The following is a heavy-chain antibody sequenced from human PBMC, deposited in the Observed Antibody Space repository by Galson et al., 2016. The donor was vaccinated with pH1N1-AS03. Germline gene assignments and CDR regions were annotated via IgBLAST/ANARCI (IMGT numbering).Heavy chain of an antibody. CDR3: ARDGGYSSGWIDF. J-gene: IGHJ4*02. Sequence: SLRLSCAASGFTFSTYTMNWVRQAPGKGLDRVAYISSSSRFIYYADAVQGRFTISKDSPKNSVYLHMNGLRADDTAVYYCARDGGYSSGWIDFWGQGTLVSVSS. CDR1: GFTFSTYT. V-gene: IGHV3-21*01. D-gene: IGHD3-22*01. CDR2: ISSSSRFI.